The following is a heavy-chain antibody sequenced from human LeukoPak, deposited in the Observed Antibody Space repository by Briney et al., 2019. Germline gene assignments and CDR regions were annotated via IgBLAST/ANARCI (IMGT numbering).Heavy chain of an antibody. CDR3: ARGGPGTGMDY. D-gene: IGHD1-1*01. V-gene: IGHV3-74*01. Sequence: GGSLRLSCAASGFTFRSCWMNWVRQAPGKGLVWVSRINNDGSTTTYADCVKGRFTISRDNAKNTLYLQMNSLRAEDTAVYYCARGGPGTGMDYWGQGALVTVSS. J-gene: IGHJ4*02. CDR1: GFTFRSCW. CDR2: INNDGSTT.